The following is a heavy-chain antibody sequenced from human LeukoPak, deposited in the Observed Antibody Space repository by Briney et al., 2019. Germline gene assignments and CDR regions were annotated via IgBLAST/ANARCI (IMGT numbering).Heavy chain of an antibody. CDR2: ISGSGDNT. D-gene: IGHD6-19*01. CDR3: ARTYSSGWYFAFDI. J-gene: IGHJ3*02. V-gene: IGHV3-23*01. CDR1: GFTFSSHG. Sequence: GGTLRLSCAASGFTFSSHGMSWVRQAPGKGLEWVSTISGSGDNTYYADSVKGRFTISRDNSKNTLYLQMNSLRAEDTAVYYCARTYSSGWYFAFDIWGQGTMVTVSS.